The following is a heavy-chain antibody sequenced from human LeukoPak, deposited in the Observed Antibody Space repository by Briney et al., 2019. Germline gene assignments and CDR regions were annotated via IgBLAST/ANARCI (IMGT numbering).Heavy chain of an antibody. D-gene: IGHD6-13*01. V-gene: IGHV3-48*03. CDR3: ARGEAAAGTNWFDP. CDR1: GFTFSSYE. Sequence: GGSLRLSCAASGFTFSSYEMNWVRQAPGKGLEWVSYISSSGSTIYYADSVKGRFTIPRDNAKNSLYLQMNSLRAEDTAVYYCARGEAAAGTNWFDPWGQGTLVTVSS. J-gene: IGHJ5*02. CDR2: ISSSGSTI.